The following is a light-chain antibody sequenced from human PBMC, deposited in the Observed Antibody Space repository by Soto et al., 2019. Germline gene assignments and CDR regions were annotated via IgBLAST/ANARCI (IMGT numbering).Light chain of an antibody. Sequence: DIQMTQSPSTLSASVGDRVTITCRASQSISSWLAWYQQKPGKAPKLLIYDASSLESGVPSRFSGSGYGTEFNLTISSLQPDDFATYYCQQYNSYWTFGQGTKVDIK. CDR2: DAS. CDR3: QQYNSYWT. V-gene: IGKV1-5*01. CDR1: QSISSW. J-gene: IGKJ1*01.